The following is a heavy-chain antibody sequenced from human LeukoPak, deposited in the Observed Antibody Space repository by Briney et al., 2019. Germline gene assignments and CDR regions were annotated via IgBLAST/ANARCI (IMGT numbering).Heavy chain of an antibody. V-gene: IGHV3-66*01. Sequence: GGSLRLSCAASGFTFSSYAMGWVRQAPGKGLEWVSVIYSGGSTYYADSVKGRFTISRDNSKNTLYLQMNSLRAEDTAVYYCARVKGAPLFTIVVVPAAPLDYWGQGTLVTVSS. D-gene: IGHD2-2*01. CDR3: ARVKGAPLFTIVVVPAAPLDY. CDR2: IYSGGST. CDR1: GFTFSSYA. J-gene: IGHJ4*02.